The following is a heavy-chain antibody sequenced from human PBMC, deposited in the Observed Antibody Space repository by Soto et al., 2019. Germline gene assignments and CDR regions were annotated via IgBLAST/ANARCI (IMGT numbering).Heavy chain of an antibody. CDR2: IYYSGST. V-gene: IGHV4-31*03. CDR1: GGSTRRGGYY. CDR3: AIVPYGDYLYYFDY. D-gene: IGHD4-17*01. J-gene: IGHJ4*02. Sequence: SETLSLTCTVSGGSTRRGGYYGSWIRQHPGKGLEWIGYIYYSGSTYYNPSLKSRVTISVDTSKNQFSLKLSSVTAADTAVYYCAIVPYGDYLYYFDYPGQGTLVTGSS.